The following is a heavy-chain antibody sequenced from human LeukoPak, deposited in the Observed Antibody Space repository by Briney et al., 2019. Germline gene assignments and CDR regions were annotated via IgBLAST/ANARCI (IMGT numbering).Heavy chain of an antibody. J-gene: IGHJ4*02. CDR2: IYHSGST. D-gene: IGHD6-6*01. CDR3: AKDKGTSYLSSFDY. V-gene: IGHV4-4*02. Sequence: SETLSLTCGVSGGSISTSYWWSWVRQPPGKGLEWIGEIYHSGSTNYNPSLKSRVTISMDKSKNQFSLNMSSVTAADTAVYYCAKDKGTSYLSSFDYWGQGTLVTVSS. CDR1: GGSISTSYW.